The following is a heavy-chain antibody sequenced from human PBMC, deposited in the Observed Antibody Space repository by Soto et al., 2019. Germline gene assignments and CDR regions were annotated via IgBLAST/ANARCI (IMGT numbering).Heavy chain of an antibody. Sequence: GASVKVSCKASGYTFTSYGISRVRQAPGQGLEWMGWISAYNGNTNYAQKLQGRVTMTTDTSTSTAYMELRSLRSDDTAVYYCARDLVYSSSWTFDYWGQGTLVTAPQ. J-gene: IGHJ4*02. CDR2: ISAYNGNT. CDR3: ARDLVYSSSWTFDY. D-gene: IGHD6-13*01. V-gene: IGHV1-18*04. CDR1: GYTFTSYG.